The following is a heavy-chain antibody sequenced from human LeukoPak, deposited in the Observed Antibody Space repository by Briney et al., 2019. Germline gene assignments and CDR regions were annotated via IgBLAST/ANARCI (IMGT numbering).Heavy chain of an antibody. CDR3: ARGARPPYYYGMDV. J-gene: IGHJ6*02. D-gene: IGHD5-12*01. CDR2: IYYSGST. Sequence: PSQTLSLTCTVSGGSISSGDYYWSWIRQPPGKGLEWIGYIYYSGSTYYNPSLKSRVTISVDTSKNQLSLKLSSVTAADTAVYYCARGARPPYYYGMDVWGQGTTVTVSS. V-gene: IGHV4-30-4*01. CDR1: GGSISSGDYY.